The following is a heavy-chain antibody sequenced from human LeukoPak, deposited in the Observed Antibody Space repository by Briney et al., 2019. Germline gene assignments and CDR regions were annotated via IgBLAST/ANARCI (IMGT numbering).Heavy chain of an antibody. CDR1: GGSISSYY. D-gene: IGHD1-20*01. J-gene: IGHJ5*02. CDR3: ARSLTGTTPSP. V-gene: IGHV4-59*01. Sequence: SETLSLTCTVSGGSISSYYWIWIRQPPGKGLEWVGYIYYSGSTNYNPSLKSRVTISVDTSKNQFSLKLSSVTAADTAVYYCARSLTGTTPSPWGQGTLVTVSS. CDR2: IYYSGST.